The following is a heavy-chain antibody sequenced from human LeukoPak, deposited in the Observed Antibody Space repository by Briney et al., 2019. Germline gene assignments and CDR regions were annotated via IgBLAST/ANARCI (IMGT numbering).Heavy chain of an antibody. D-gene: IGHD2-2*01. J-gene: IGHJ6*03. CDR3: ASFVVVPAASYYYYYMDV. CDR1: GGSFSGYY. CDR2: IYYTGNT. V-gene: IGHV4-34*01. Sequence: SETLSLTCAVYGGSFSGYYWSWIRQPPGKGLEWIGSIYYTGNTYYNPSLKSRVTISVDTSKNQFSLKLSSVTAADTAVYYCASFVVVPAASYYYYYMDVWGKGTTVTVSS.